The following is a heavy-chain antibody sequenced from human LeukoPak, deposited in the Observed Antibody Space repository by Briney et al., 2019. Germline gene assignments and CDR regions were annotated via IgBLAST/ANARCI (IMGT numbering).Heavy chain of an antibody. J-gene: IGHJ4*02. D-gene: IGHD6-13*01. CDR3: ARLRSSTWLLIDY. V-gene: IGHV4-59*08. Sequence: SETLSLTCTVSGDSIGSYSWSWIRQPPGKGLEWIGYVSHSGSTNYSPSLRSRVTISVDTSKNQFSLRLSSVTAADTAVYYCARLRSSTWLLIDYWGQGTLVTVSS. CDR2: VSHSGST. CDR1: GDSIGSYS.